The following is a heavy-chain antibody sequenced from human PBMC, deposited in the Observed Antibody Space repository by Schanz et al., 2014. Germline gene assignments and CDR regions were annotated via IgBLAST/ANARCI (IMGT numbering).Heavy chain of an antibody. J-gene: IGHJ6*03. CDR3: ARVKYCTITRCYRTETEGIYYMDV. CDR2: IKEDGSVK. D-gene: IGHD2-2*01. Sequence: EVQLLESGGGLVQPGGSLRLSCAASGFTFSSYAMSWVRQAPGKGLEWVANIKEDGSVKDYVDSVKGRFTISRDNAKNTLYLQMNSLRAEDTAVYYCARVKYCTITRCYRTETEGIYYMDVWGKGTTVTVSS. CDR1: GFTFSSYA. V-gene: IGHV3-7*05.